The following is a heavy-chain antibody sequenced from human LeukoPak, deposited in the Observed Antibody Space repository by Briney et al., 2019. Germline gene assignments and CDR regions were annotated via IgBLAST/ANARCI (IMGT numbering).Heavy chain of an antibody. V-gene: IGHV3-11*06. D-gene: IGHD3-10*01. Sequence: PGGSLRLSCAASGFTFSNYYMSWIRQAPGKGLEWVSYISGSSDYTDNADSVKGRFTISRDNAKNSLYLHVDRLRVEDTAVYYCAKARGEFLTSLDYWGQGTLVTVSS. CDR2: ISGSSDYT. J-gene: IGHJ4*02. CDR3: AKARGEFLTSLDY. CDR1: GFTFSNYY.